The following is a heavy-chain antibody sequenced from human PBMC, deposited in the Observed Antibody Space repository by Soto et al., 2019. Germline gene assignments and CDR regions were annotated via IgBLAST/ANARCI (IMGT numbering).Heavy chain of an antibody. CDR1: GGTFSSYA. V-gene: IGHV1-69*13. CDR2: IIPIFGTA. Sequence: ASVKVSCKASGGTFSSYAISWVRQAPGQGLEWMGGIIPIFGTANYAQKFQGRVTITADESTTTAYMELSSLRSEDTAVYYCARDLQVAATRFYYYYYGMDVWGQGTTVTVSS. J-gene: IGHJ6*02. CDR3: ARDLQVAATRFYYYYYGMDV. D-gene: IGHD2-15*01.